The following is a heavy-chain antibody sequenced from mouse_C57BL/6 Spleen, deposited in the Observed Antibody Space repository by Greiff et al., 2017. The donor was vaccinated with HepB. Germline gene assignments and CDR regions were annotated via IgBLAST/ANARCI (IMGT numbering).Heavy chain of an antibody. CDR3: ARHGSSYRAMDY. CDR1: GYAFSSYW. J-gene: IGHJ4*01. Sequence: QVQLKESGAELVKPGASVKISCKASGYAFSSYWMNWVKQRPGKGLEWIGQIYPGDGDTNYNGKFKGKATLAADKSSSTAYMQLSSLTSEDSAVYFCARHGSSYRAMDYWGQGTSVTVSS. CDR2: IYPGDGDT. V-gene: IGHV1-80*01. D-gene: IGHD1-1*01.